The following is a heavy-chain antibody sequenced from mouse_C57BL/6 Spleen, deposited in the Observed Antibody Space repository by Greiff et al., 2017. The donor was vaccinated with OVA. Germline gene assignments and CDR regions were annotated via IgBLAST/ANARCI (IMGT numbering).Heavy chain of an antibody. CDR2: INPNNGGT. D-gene: IGHD1-1*01. V-gene: IGHV1-18*01. CDR3: ARDPVVAKNYYAMDY. J-gene: IGHJ4*01. Sequence: EVQLQQSGPELVKPGASVKIPCKASGYTFTDYNMDWVKQSHGKSLEWIGDINPNNGGTIYNQKFKGKATLTVDKSSSTAYMELRSLTSEDTAVYYCARDPVVAKNYYAMDYWGQGTSVTVSS. CDR1: GYTFTDYN.